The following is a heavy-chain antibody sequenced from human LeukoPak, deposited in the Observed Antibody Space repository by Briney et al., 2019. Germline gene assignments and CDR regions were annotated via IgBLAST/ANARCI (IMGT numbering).Heavy chain of an antibody. V-gene: IGHV3-7*01. CDR1: GFTFNRCW. D-gene: IGHD2-21*02. J-gene: IGHJ1*01. CDR2: INPDGRDT. Sequence: GGSLRLSCVVSGFTFNRCWMNWVRQAPGKGLEWVAHINPDGRDTYYVDSVKGRFTISRDNAQNSMYLQMNSLRVEDTAVHYCTSWGDTTAEYFQRWGQGTLVTVSS. CDR3: TSWGDTTAEYFQR.